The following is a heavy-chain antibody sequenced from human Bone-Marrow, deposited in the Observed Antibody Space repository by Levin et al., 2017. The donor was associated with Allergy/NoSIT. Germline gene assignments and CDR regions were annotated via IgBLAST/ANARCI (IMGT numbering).Heavy chain of an antibody. Sequence: ASVKVSCAASGFTFSRYGMSWVRQAPGKGLEWVSALSGSGGSRYYADSVKGRFTVSRDNSTNTLFLQMNSLRVEDTAVYYCAKDRDWYGDAFDTCGQGTMVTVSS. V-gene: IGHV3-23*01. D-gene: IGHD3-9*01. J-gene: IGHJ3*02. CDR3: AKDRDWYGDAFDT. CDR1: GFTFSRYG. CDR2: LSGSGGSR.